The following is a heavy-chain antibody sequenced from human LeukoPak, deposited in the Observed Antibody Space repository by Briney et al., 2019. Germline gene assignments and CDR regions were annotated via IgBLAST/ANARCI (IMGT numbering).Heavy chain of an antibody. V-gene: IGHV3-23*01. CDR2: ISGSGGST. Sequence: GGTLRLSCAASGFTFSSHGMSWVRQAPGKGLEWVSAISGSGGSTYYADSVKGRFTMSSDNSKNTLYLQMNSLRAEDTAVYYCAKVLVGTTCFEYWGQGTLVTVSS. CDR3: AKVLVGTTCFEY. J-gene: IGHJ4*02. CDR1: GFTFSSHG. D-gene: IGHD1-7*01.